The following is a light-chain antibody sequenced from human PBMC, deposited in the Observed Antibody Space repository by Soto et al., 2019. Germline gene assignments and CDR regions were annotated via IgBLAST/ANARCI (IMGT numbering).Light chain of an antibody. Sequence: QSVLTQPASVSGSPGQSITISCTGTSSDVGGYKYVSWYQHHPGGKAPKVVIYEVSNRPSGVSYRFSGSKSGNTASLTISGLQAEDEADYYCSSYTSSSTLEFGGGTKLTVL. CDR3: SSYTSSSTLE. CDR1: SSDVGGYKY. CDR2: EVS. J-gene: IGLJ3*02. V-gene: IGLV2-14*01.